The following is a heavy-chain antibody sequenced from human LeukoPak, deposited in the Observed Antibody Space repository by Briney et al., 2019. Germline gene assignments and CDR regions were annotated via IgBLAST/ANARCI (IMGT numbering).Heavy chain of an antibody. J-gene: IGHJ4*02. Sequence: GSLRLSCAASGFTFSSYALSWVRQAPGKGLEWVSAISGSGGSTYYADSVKGRFTISRDNSKNTLYLQMNSLRAEDTAVYSCARSEGYSSGWYSYWGQGTLVTVSS. V-gene: IGHV3-23*01. CDR3: ARSEGYSSGWYSY. CDR1: GFTFSSYA. D-gene: IGHD6-19*01. CDR2: ISGSGGST.